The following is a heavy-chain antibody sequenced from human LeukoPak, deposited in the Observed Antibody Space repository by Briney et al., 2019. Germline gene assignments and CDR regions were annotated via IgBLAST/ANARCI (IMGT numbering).Heavy chain of an antibody. CDR3: ASYGSGRRFDY. Sequence: SQTLSLTCTVYGVSMSSSPSYWGWIRQPPWKGPQWIVYIYYTDSTNYNPSLKRRFTVSVHTTNNRFSLKLSSVTAAHPAVYYWASYGSGRRFDYWGQGTLVTVSS. CDR1: GVSMSSSPSY. D-gene: IGHD3-10*01. V-gene: IGHV4-61*05. CDR2: IYYTDST. J-gene: IGHJ4*02.